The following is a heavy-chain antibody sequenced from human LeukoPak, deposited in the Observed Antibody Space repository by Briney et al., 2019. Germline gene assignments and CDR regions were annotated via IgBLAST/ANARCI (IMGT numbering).Heavy chain of an antibody. Sequence: PSETLSLTCTVSGGSISSYYWSWIRQPAGKGLEWIGRIYTSGSTNYNPSLKSRVTMSVDTSRNQFSLKLSSVTAADTAVYYCARDLGYCSGGSCRQGNWFDPWGQGTLVTVSS. CDR1: GGSISSYY. D-gene: IGHD2-15*01. CDR2: IYTSGST. V-gene: IGHV4-4*07. J-gene: IGHJ5*02. CDR3: ARDLGYCSGGSCRQGNWFDP.